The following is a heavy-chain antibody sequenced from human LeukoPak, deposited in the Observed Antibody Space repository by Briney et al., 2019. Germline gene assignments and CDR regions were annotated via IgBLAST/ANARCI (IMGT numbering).Heavy chain of an antibody. V-gene: IGHV4-59*01. Sequence: SGALSLTRTVSGGSISSYYRSWLRQPPGKGLEWIGYIYYSGSTNYNPPLKSRVTISVDTSKNQFSLKLSSVAAADTAVYYCGRGLYSSGWSYYFDYWGQGTLVTVSS. J-gene: IGHJ4*02. D-gene: IGHD6-19*01. CDR3: GRGLYSSGWSYYFDY. CDR2: IYYSGST. CDR1: GGSISSYY.